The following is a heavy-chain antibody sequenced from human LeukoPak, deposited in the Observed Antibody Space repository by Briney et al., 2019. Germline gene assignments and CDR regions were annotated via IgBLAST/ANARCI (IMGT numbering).Heavy chain of an antibody. J-gene: IGHJ6*02. Sequence: PGRSLRLSCAASGFTFDDYAMHWVRQAPGKGLEWVSGISWNSGSIGYADSVKGRFTISRDNAKNSLYLQMNSLRAEDTALYYCAKAEGYGAPSLYNYYYGMDVWGQGTTVTVSS. V-gene: IGHV3-9*01. CDR1: GFTFDDYA. D-gene: IGHD4-17*01. CDR3: AKAEGYGAPSLYNYYYGMDV. CDR2: ISWNSGSI.